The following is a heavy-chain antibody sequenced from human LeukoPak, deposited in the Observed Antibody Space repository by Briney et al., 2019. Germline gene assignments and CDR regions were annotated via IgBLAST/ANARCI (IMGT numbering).Heavy chain of an antibody. Sequence: PGGSLRLSCTAAGFTLSNFAMHWGRQSPDKGLQYVSAISTNGSRTFYADSVKGRFIISRDNSKNTLYLQMGSLRGEDTAVYYCARDSFYTGYDRGFGYWGQGTLVTVSS. CDR1: GFTLSNFA. J-gene: IGHJ4*02. V-gene: IGHV3-64*02. D-gene: IGHD5-12*01. CDR3: ARDSFYTGYDRGFGY. CDR2: ISTNGSRT.